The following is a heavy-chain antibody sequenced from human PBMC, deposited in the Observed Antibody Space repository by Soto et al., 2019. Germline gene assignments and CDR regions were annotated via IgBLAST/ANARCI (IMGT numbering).Heavy chain of an antibody. CDR2: INHSGST. CDR3: ARAGLVVPAAMPYYYYGMDV. CDR1: GGSFSGYY. D-gene: IGHD2-2*01. V-gene: IGHV4-34*01. J-gene: IGHJ6*02. Sequence: QVQLQQWGAGLLKPSETLSLICAVYGGSFSGYYWSWIRQPPGKGLEWIGEINHSGSTNYNPSLKSRVTISVDTSKNQFSLKLSSVTAADTAVYYCARAGLVVPAAMPYYYYGMDVWGQGTTVTVSS.